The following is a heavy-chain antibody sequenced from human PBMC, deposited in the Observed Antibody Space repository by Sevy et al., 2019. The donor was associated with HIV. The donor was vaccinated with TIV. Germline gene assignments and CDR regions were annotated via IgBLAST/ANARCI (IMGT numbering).Heavy chain of an antibody. Sequence: GGSLRLSCAASGIAFSTYAMFWVRQAPGKGLEWVSSISAGGYSTYYADSVKGRFTLSRDNSRNTLTLQMNSLRADDTAVYYCAKDFSDVYYYDSSATVDYWGQGTLVTVSS. CDR1: GIAFSTYA. D-gene: IGHD3-22*01. CDR2: ISAGGYST. CDR3: AKDFSDVYYYDSSATVDY. J-gene: IGHJ4*02. V-gene: IGHV3-23*01.